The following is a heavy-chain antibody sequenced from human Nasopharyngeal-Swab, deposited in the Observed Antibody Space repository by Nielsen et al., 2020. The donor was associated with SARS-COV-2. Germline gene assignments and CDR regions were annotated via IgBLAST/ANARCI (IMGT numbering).Heavy chain of an antibody. V-gene: IGHV3-73*01. CDR1: GFIFSAYA. CDR3: TTDFYFDY. J-gene: IGHJ4*02. CDR2: IGDKDHNYAT. Sequence: GESMKIFCAASGFIFSAYAIHWVRQAYGKGLEWVGRIGDKDHNYATTYGASVQGRFTISRDDSKNTAFLQMDSLKTEDTALYYCTTDFYFDYWGQGTLVTVSS.